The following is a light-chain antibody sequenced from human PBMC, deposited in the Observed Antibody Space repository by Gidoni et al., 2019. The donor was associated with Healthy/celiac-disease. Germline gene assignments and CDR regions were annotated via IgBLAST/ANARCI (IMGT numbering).Light chain of an antibody. V-gene: IGKV1-39*01. Sequence: SQMTQSPSSLSASVGDRVTITCRASQSISSYLNWYQQKPGKAPKLLIYAASSLQSGVPSRFSGSGSGTDFTLTISSLQPEDFATYYCQQSYSTPWTFGQGTKVEIE. CDR2: AAS. CDR3: QQSYSTPWT. CDR1: QSISSY. J-gene: IGKJ1*01.